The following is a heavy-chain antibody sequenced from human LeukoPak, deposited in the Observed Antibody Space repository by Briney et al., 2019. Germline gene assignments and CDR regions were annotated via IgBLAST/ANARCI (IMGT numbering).Heavy chain of an antibody. V-gene: IGHV6-1*01. Sequence: SQTLSLTCAISGDSVSSNSAAWNWIRQSQSRGLEWLGRTYYRSKWYNGYAVSVKSRITIKPDTSKNQFSLQLNSVTPDDTAVYYCARVVGREVDYWGQGTLVTVSS. CDR1: GDSVSSNSAA. J-gene: IGHJ4*02. CDR3: ARVVGREVDY. D-gene: IGHD1-26*01. CDR2: TYYRSKWYN.